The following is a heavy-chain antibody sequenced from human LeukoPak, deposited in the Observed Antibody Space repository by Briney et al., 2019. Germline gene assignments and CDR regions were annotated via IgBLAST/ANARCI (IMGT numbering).Heavy chain of an antibody. J-gene: IGHJ4*02. CDR1: GFTFSSYW. V-gene: IGHV3-74*01. CDR2: INTDGSST. CDR3: ARTYYPISYYFDY. Sequence: GGSLRLSCAASGFTFSSYWMHWVRQAPGKGLVWVSRINTDGSSTSYADSVKGRFTISRDNAKNTLSLQMTSLRAEDTAVYYCARTYYPISYYFDYWGQGTLVTVSS. D-gene: IGHD3-10*01.